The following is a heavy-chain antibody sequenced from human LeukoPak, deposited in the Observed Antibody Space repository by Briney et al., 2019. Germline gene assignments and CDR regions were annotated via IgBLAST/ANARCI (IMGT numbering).Heavy chain of an antibody. CDR2: ISAYNGNT. CDR1: GYTFTSYG. Sequence: ASVKVSCKASGYTFTSYGISWVRQAPGQGLEWMGWISAYNGNTNYAQKLQGRVTMTTDTSTSTAYMELRSLRSDDTAVYYCARTRQYYDFWSGYYPWVFDPWSQGTLVTVSS. CDR3: ARTRQYYDFWSGYYPWVFDP. J-gene: IGHJ5*02. V-gene: IGHV1-18*01. D-gene: IGHD3-3*01.